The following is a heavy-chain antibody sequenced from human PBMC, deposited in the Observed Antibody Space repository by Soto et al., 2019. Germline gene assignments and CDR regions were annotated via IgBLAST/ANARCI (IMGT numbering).Heavy chain of an antibody. CDR1: GFTFSSYS. J-gene: IGHJ2*01. V-gene: IGHV3-21*01. CDR2: ISSSSSYI. Sequence: EVQLVESGGGLVKPGGSLRLSCAASGFTFSSYSMNWVRQAPGKGLEWVSSISSSSSYIYYADSVKGRFTISRDNAKNSLYLQLRSLRAEDTAVYYCARVDIVATIIRYFDLWGRGTLVTVSS. D-gene: IGHD5-12*01. CDR3: ARVDIVATIIRYFDL.